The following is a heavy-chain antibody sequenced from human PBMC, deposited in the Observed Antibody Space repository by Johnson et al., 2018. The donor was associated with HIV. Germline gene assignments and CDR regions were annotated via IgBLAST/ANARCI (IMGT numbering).Heavy chain of an antibody. CDR2: ISWISGTI. CDR3: ARAASQQQLKVPFDI. D-gene: IGHD6-13*01. Sequence: VQLVESGGGLVQPGRSLRLSCAASGFTSDDYAMHWVRQAPGKGLEWVSGISWISGTIGYADSVKGRFTISRDNSKNTLYLQMNSLRAEDTAVYFCARAASQQQLKVPFDIWGQGTMVTVSS. CDR1: GFTSDDYA. V-gene: IGHV3-9*02. J-gene: IGHJ3*02.